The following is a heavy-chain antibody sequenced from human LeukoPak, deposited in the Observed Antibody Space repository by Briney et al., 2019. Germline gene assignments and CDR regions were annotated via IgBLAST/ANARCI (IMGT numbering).Heavy chain of an antibody. CDR3: ASTMGYCSGGSCYSGY. V-gene: IGHV4-59*12. CDR1: GGSISSYY. D-gene: IGHD2-15*01. CDR2: IYYSGST. Sequence: PSETLSLTCTVSGGSISSYYWSWIRQPPGKGPEWIGYIYYSGSTNYNPSLKSRVTISVDKSKNQFSLKLSSVTAADTAVYYCASTMGYCSGGSCYSGYWGQGTLVTVSS. J-gene: IGHJ4*02.